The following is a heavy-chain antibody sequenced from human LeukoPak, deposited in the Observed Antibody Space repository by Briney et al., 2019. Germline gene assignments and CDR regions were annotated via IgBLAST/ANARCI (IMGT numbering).Heavy chain of an antibody. V-gene: IGHV1-46*01. CDR1: GYSFTSNY. Sequence: ASVNVSCTASGYSFTSNYIHWVRQAPGQGLEWMGMIYPRDGSTSYAQRFQDRVTVTRDTSTSTVHMELSGLRSEDTAVYYCARDQEGFDYWGQGTQVTVSS. CDR3: ARDQEGFDY. CDR2: IYPRDGST. J-gene: IGHJ4*02.